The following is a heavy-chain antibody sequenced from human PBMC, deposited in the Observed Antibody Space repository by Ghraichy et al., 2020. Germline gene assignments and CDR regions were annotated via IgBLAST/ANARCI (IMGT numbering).Heavy chain of an antibody. V-gene: IGHV4-4*09. J-gene: IGHJ6*02. CDR2: IYTSGST. D-gene: IGHD3-10*01. CDR1: GGSISSYY. CDR3: ARHGSPITMVRAYYYGMDV. Sequence: SQTLSLTCTVSGGSISSYYWSWIRQPPGKGLEWIGYIYTSGSTNYNPSLKSRVTISVDTSKNQFSLKLSSVTAADTAVYYCARHGSPITMVRAYYYGMDVWGQGTTVTVSS.